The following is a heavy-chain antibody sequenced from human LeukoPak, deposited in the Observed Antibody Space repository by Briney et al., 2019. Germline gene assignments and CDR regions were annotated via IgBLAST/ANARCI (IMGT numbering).Heavy chain of an antibody. V-gene: IGHV3-73*01. CDR2: IRSEANTYAT. Sequence: GGSLRLSCAASGFTFSGSAMHRVRQASGKGLEWVGRIRSEANTYATAYAASVKGRFTISRDDSKNTAYLQMNSLKTEDTAVYYCTRLDYDSGGYFADYWGQGTLVTVSS. CDR1: GFTFSGSA. J-gene: IGHJ4*02. D-gene: IGHD3-22*01. CDR3: TRLDYDSGGYFADY.